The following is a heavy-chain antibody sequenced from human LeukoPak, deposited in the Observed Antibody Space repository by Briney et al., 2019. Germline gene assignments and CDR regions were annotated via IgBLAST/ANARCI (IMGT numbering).Heavy chain of an antibody. D-gene: IGHD5-12*01. Sequence: PSETLSLTCTVSGVSVSSGSYHWSWIRQPPGKGLEWIGKIYYSGSASYNPSLKSRVTISVDRSKNQFSLKLTSVTAADTALYYCAREGGYDFDGGSYRHGMDVWGQGTTVTVSS. CDR2: IYYSGSA. J-gene: IGHJ6*02. CDR1: GVSVSSGSYH. CDR3: AREGGYDFDGGSYRHGMDV. V-gene: IGHV4-61*01.